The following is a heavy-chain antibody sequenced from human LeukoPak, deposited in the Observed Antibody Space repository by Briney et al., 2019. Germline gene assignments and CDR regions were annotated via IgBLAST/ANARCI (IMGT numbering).Heavy chain of an antibody. CDR2: INPSGGST. J-gene: IGHJ5*02. CDR1: GYTFTSYY. Sequence: ASVTVSCKASGYTFTSYYMHWVRQAPGQGLEWMGIINPSGGSTSYAQKFQGRVTMTRDTSTSTVYMELSSLRSEDTAVYYCARASHTYYYDSSGYYTWGQGTLVTVSS. CDR3: ARASHTYYYDSSGYYT. V-gene: IGHV1-46*01. D-gene: IGHD3-22*01.